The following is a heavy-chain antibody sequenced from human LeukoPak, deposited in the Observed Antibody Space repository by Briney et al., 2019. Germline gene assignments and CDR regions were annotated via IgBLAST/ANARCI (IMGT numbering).Heavy chain of an antibody. D-gene: IGHD2-2*01. CDR2: INPNSGGT. V-gene: IGHV1-2*02. CDR1: GYTFTGYY. CDR3: ARELGYCSSTSCYRGAFDI. Sequence: ASVKVSCKASGYTFTGYYMHWVRQAPGQGLEWMGWINPNSGGTNYAQKFQGRVTMTRDTSISTAYMELSRLRSDDTAVYYCARELGYCSSTSCYRGAFDIWGQGTMDTVSS. J-gene: IGHJ3*02.